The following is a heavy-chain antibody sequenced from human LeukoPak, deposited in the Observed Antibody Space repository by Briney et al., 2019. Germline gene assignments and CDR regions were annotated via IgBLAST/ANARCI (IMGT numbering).Heavy chain of an antibody. D-gene: IGHD3-9*01. Sequence: SETLSLTCAVSGGSISSGGYSWSWIRQPPGKGLECIGYIYQSGTTYYNPSLKSRVIISVDRSKNQLSLKLSFVTAADTAFYYCARLSYDILTGSPGAFDIWGQGTLVTVSS. V-gene: IGHV4-30-2*01. CDR3: ARLSYDILTGSPGAFDI. J-gene: IGHJ3*02. CDR1: GGSISSGGYS. CDR2: IYQSGTT.